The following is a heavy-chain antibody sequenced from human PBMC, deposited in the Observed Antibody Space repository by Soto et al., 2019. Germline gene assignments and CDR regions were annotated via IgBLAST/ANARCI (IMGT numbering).Heavy chain of an antibody. CDR3: AKEMGDYYDSSGSWFDP. CDR1: VFTFSSYV. J-gene: IGHJ5*02. CDR2: ISGSGDNT. V-gene: IGHV3-23*01. Sequence: GSLRLSCAASVFTFSSYVMSWVRQAPGKGLEWVSGISGSGDNTYYADSVKGRFTISRDNSKNTLFLQMNSLRAEDTALYFCAKEMGDYYDSSGSWFDPWGQGTLVTVSS. D-gene: IGHD3-22*01.